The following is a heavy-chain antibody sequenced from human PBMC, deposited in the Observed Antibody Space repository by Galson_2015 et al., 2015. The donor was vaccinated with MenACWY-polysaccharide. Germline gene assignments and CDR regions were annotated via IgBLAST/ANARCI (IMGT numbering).Heavy chain of an antibody. V-gene: IGHV4-30-4*01. CDR3: ASLPLGNCGSVSCYGYLHH. CDR1: GGSISSGDSY. Sequence: TLSLTCTVSGGSISSGDSYWSWIRQSPGQGLEWIGYIYYSGRTNYSPSLKSRATVSLDTSKNQFSLKLSFVTAADTAVYYCASLPLGNCGSVSCYGYLHHWGQGTLVTVSS. D-gene: IGHD2-2*01. CDR2: IYYSGRT. J-gene: IGHJ1*01.